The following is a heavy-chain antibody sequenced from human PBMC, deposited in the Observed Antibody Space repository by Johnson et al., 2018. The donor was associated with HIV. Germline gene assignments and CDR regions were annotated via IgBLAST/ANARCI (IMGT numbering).Heavy chain of an antibody. CDR3: ARAIGDGYPGMKAFDI. Sequence: VQLVESGGGLVQPGGSLRLSCAASGFTFDDYAMHWVRQAPGKGLEWVSGIGTAGDTYYPGSVKGRFTISRENAKNSLYLQMNSLRAGDTAVYYCARAIGDGYPGMKAFDIWGQGTMVTVSS. V-gene: IGHV3-13*01. CDR1: GFTFDDYA. CDR2: IGTAGDT. D-gene: IGHD5-24*01. J-gene: IGHJ3*02.